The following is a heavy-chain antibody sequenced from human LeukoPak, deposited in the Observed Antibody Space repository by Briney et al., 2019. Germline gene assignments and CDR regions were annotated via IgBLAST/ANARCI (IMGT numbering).Heavy chain of an antibody. CDR1: GFTFSNYA. V-gene: IGHV3-23*01. CDR2: IYNVGDRT. CDR3: AKPPYTNEVNF. Sequence: GGSLRLSCVASGFTFSNYAMSWVRQAPGKGPEWVSAIYNVGDRTYYADSVKGRFTISRDNSKSTVYLQMNSLRAEDTAVYYCAKPPYTNEVNFWGQGTLVTVSS. D-gene: IGHD1-1*01. J-gene: IGHJ4*02.